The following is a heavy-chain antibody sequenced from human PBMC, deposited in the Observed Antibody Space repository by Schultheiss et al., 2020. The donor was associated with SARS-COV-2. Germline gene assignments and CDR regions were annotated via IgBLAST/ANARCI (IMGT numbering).Heavy chain of an antibody. CDR1: GFTFSSYW. V-gene: IGHV3-74*01. Sequence: GGSLRLSCAASGFTFSSYWMHWVRQAPGKGLVWVSRINSDGSSTSYADSVKGRFTISRDNAKNTLYLQMDSLRAEDTAVYYCAKSHNWNVYYFDYWGQGTLVTVSS. CDR2: INSDGSST. J-gene: IGHJ4*02. D-gene: IGHD1-20*01. CDR3: AKSHNWNVYYFDY.